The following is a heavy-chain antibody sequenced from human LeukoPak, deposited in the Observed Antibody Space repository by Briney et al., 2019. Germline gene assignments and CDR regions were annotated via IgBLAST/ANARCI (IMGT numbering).Heavy chain of an antibody. D-gene: IGHD6-13*01. V-gene: IGHV3-20*04. CDR2: SNWNGGSI. CDR3: ARSAAAPYYYYYYMDV. Sequence: AGGSLRLTCAASGFTFDEYGMSWVRQVPGKGLEWFSGSNWNGGSIGYVDSVKGRFTISRDNAKNSLYLQMNSLRAEDTALYYCARSAAAPYYYYYYMDVWGKGTTVTVSS. CDR1: GFTFDEYG. J-gene: IGHJ6*03.